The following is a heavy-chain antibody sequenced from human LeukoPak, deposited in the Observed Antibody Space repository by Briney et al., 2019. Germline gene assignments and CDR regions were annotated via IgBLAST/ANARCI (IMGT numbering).Heavy chain of an antibody. CDR3: ARQLPTAAADTRGYFDY. CDR2: LYYGENS. Sequence: PSETLSLTCTVSGGSISIISSSTYYWGWIRQDPGKGLEWIGSLYYGENSHYNPSLKSRATLSVDTSNNQFSLKLTSVAAADAAVYFCARQLPTAAADTRGYFDYWGQGTVVTVSS. D-gene: IGHD6-25*01. J-gene: IGHJ4*02. CDR1: GGSISIISSSTYY. V-gene: IGHV4-39*01.